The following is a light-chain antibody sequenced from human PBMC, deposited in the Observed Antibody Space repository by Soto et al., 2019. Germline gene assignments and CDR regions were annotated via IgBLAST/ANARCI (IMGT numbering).Light chain of an antibody. CDR3: CSYAGNSAEV. CDR1: SSDVGTYDF. CDR2: EVS. Sequence: QSVLTQPASVSGSPGQSITISCTGTSSDVGTYDFVSWYQQHPGKAPKLIIYEVSKRPSGLSDHFSGSKSGNTASLTISGLQAEDEADYCCCSYAGNSAEVFGTGTKLTVL. V-gene: IGLV2-23*02. J-gene: IGLJ1*01.